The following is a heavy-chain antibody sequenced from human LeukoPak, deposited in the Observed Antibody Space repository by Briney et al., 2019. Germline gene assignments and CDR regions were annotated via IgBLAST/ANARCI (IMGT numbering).Heavy chain of an antibody. Sequence: GGSLRLSCAASGFTFSSYWMSWVRQAPGKGLEWVSGISSSGSGDNTYYADSVKGRFTISRDSSKNTLFLHMNTLRAEDTAIYYCAKGLHDYALDVWGQGTAVTVSS. V-gene: IGHV3-23*01. J-gene: IGHJ6*02. CDR1: GFTFSSYW. CDR2: ISSSGSGDNT. CDR3: AKGLHDYALDV.